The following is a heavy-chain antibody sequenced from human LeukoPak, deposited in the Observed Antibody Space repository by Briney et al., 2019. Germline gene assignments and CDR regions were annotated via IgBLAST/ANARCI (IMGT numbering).Heavy chain of an antibody. D-gene: IGHD6-19*01. CDR2: ISGSGGST. CDR1: GFTFRSYA. J-gene: IGHJ4*02. V-gene: IGHV3-23*01. Sequence: GGSLRLSCAASGFTFRSYAMSWVRQAPGKGLEWVSAISGSGGSTYYADSVKGRFTISRDNSKNTLYLQMHSLRAEDTAVYYCAKPPGIAVAGYLGYWGQGTLVTVSS. CDR3: AKPPGIAVAGYLGY.